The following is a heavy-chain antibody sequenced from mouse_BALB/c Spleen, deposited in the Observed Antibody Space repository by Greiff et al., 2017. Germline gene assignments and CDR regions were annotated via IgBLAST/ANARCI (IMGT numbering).Heavy chain of an antibody. CDR3: ARAITTAFDY. D-gene: IGHD1-2*01. V-gene: IGHV5-4*02. J-gene: IGHJ2*01. Sequence: EVKVVESGGGLVKPGGSLKLSCAASGFTFSDYYMYWVRQTPEKRLEWVATISDGGSYTYYPDSVKGRFTISRDNAKNNLYLQMSSLKSEDTAMYYCARAITTAFDYWGQGTTLTVSS. CDR1: GFTFSDYY. CDR2: ISDGGSYT.